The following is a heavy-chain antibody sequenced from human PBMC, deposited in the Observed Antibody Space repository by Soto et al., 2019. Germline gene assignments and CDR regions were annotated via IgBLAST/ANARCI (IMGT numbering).Heavy chain of an antibody. D-gene: IGHD2-15*01. CDR3: AKMEGYCSSGTCYGSDHGMDV. CDR1: GFTFSSFG. V-gene: IGHV3-30*18. CDR2: ISYDASDK. Sequence: QVHLVESGGGVVQPGRSLRLSCAASGFTFSSFGMHWVRQAPGKGLEWVALISYDASDKYYADSVKGRFTISRDNPKNTLFLQMNRLRAEDTAVYYCAKMEGYCSSGTCYGSDHGMDVWGQGTTVTVSS. J-gene: IGHJ6*02.